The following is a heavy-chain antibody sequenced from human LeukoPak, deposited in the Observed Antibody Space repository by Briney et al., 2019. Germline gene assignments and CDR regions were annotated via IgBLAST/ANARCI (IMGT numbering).Heavy chain of an antibody. D-gene: IGHD3-22*01. CDR3: ARANDGYGYYDSSGYYDYFDY. Sequence: SETLSLTCTLSGGSISSYYWSWIRQPAGKGLEWIGRIYTSGSTNYNPSLKSRVTMSVDTSKNQFSLKLSSVTAADTAVYYCARANDGYGYYDSSGYYDYFDYWGQGTLVTVSS. CDR1: GGSISSYY. V-gene: IGHV4-4*07. J-gene: IGHJ4*02. CDR2: IYTSGST.